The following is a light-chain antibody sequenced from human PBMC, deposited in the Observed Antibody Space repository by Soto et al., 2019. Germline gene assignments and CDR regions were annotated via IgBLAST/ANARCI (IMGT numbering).Light chain of an antibody. CDR2: EVS. CDR1: SSDVGAYNY. CDR3: SSYTSSNTLV. V-gene: IGLV2-14*01. J-gene: IGLJ2*01. Sequence: QSALTQPASVSGSPGQSITISCTGTSSDVGAYNYVSWYQQHPGKAPKLMIFEVSDRPSGVSNRFSGSKSGNTASLTISGLQAEDEAYYYRSSYTSSNTLVFGGGTKLTVL.